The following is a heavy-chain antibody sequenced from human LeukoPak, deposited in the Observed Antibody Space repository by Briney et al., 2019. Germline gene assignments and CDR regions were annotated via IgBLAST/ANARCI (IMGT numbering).Heavy chain of an antibody. CDR1: GFTFSSYG. D-gene: IGHD3-10*01. Sequence: TGGSLRLSCAASGFTFSSYGMHWVRQAPGKGLEWVAVISYDGSNKYYADSVKGRFTISRDNSKNTLYLQMNSLRAEDTAVYYCAKVYKGFGLRLGAFDIWGQGTMVTVSS. CDR3: AKVYKGFGLRLGAFDI. J-gene: IGHJ3*02. CDR2: ISYDGSNK. V-gene: IGHV3-30*18.